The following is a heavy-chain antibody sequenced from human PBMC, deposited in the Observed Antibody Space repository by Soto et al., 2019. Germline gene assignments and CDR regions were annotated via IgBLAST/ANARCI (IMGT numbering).Heavy chain of an antibody. Sequence: EVQVVESGGGVVQPGGSLRLSCAASGFTFSSYAMSWVRQAPGQGLEWVSAISGSGSNPYYADSVKGRFPISRDNSKKTLYLQMNILRAEDTALDYCAKTASMTIRDGFDHWGQGTLVTVSS. V-gene: IGHV3-23*04. CDR2: ISGSGSNP. CDR3: AKTASMTIRDGFDH. D-gene: IGHD4-17*01. J-gene: IGHJ4*02. CDR1: GFTFSSYA.